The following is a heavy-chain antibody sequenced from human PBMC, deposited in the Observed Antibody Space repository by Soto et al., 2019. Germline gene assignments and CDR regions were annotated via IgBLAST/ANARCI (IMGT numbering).Heavy chain of an antibody. CDR3: ARDQDIVVVVAATSWFDP. Sequence: GASVKVSCKASGYTFTSYGISWVRQAPGQGLEWMGWISAYNGNTNYAQKLQGRVTMTTDTSTSTAYMELRSLRSDDTAVYYCARDQDIVVVVAATSWFDPWGQGTLVTVSS. V-gene: IGHV1-18*01. CDR1: GYTFTSYG. D-gene: IGHD2-15*01. J-gene: IGHJ5*02. CDR2: ISAYNGNT.